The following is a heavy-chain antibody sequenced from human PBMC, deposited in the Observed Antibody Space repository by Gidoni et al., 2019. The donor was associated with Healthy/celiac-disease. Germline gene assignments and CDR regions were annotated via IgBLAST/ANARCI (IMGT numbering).Heavy chain of an antibody. CDR1: AGSISSSSYY. CDR2: IHYSGVT. D-gene: IGHD3-3*01. Sequence: QLQLQESAQGLVKPSETLSLTCTVSAGSISSSSYYWGWIRQPPGKGLEWIGSIHYSGVTYYNPSLKSRVTISVDTSKNQFSLKLSSVTAADTAVYYCASFNPGHECWSSYFFDNWGQGTLVTVSS. J-gene: IGHJ4*02. CDR3: ASFNPGHECWSSYFFDN. V-gene: IGHV4-39*01.